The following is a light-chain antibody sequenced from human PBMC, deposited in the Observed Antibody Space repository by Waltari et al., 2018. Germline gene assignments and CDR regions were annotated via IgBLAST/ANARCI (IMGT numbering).Light chain of an antibody. CDR3: QKYDRLPAT. CDR1: QSVSRF. CDR2: GAS. V-gene: IGKV3-20*01. J-gene: IGKJ1*01. Sequence: EIVLTQSPGTLSLSPGERGTLSCRASQSVSRFLAWYQQKPGQAPRLLIYGASTRATVIPDRFSGSGSGTDFSLTISRLETEDFAVYYCQKYDRLPATFGQGTKVEIK.